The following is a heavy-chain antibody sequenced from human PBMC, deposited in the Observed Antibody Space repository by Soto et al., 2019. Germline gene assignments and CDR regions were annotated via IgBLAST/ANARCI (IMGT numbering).Heavy chain of an antibody. Sequence: GGSLRLSCAASGFTVSSNYMSWVRQAPGKGLEWVSVIYSGGSTYYADSVKGRFTISRDNSKNTLYLQMNSLRAEDTAVYYCARASPNYDFWSGHGAFDIWGQGTMVTVSS. CDR2: IYSGGST. CDR3: ARASPNYDFWSGHGAFDI. CDR1: GFTVSSNY. V-gene: IGHV3-66*01. D-gene: IGHD3-3*01. J-gene: IGHJ3*02.